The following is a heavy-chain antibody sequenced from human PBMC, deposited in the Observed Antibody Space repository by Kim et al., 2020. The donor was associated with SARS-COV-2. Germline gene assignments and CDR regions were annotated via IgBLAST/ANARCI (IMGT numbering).Heavy chain of an antibody. J-gene: IGHJ4*02. Sequence: SETLSLTCAVYGGSFSGYYWSWIRQPPGTGLEWIGEINHSGSTNYNPSLKSRVTISVDTSKNQFSLKLSSVTAADTAVYYCASLVAMDTTRGYFDYWGQGTLVTVSS. CDR2: INHSGST. CDR3: ASLVAMDTTRGYFDY. CDR1: GGSFSGYY. V-gene: IGHV4-34*01. D-gene: IGHD2-15*01.